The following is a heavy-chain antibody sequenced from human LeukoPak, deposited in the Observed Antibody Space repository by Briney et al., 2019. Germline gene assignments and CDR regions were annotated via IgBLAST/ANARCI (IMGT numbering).Heavy chain of an antibody. Sequence: PGGSLRLSCAASGFTFGSSWMSWARQAPGKGLEWVANIKGDGSDKYYVDSVKGRFTISRDNAKNSLYLQMNSLRAEDMALYYCAKGAAQWLNYYYYMDVWGKGTTVTVSS. D-gene: IGHD6-19*01. V-gene: IGHV3-7*03. CDR2: IKGDGSDK. J-gene: IGHJ6*03. CDR1: GFTFGSSW. CDR3: AKGAAQWLNYYYYMDV.